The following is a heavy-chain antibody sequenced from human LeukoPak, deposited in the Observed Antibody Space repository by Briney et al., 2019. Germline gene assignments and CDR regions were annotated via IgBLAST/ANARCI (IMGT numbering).Heavy chain of an antibody. CDR3: ARVKTAGPWGYYYYGMDV. CDR1: GGSISSYY. D-gene: IGHD6-13*01. V-gene: IGHV4-59*01. Sequence: AETLSLTCSVSGGSISSYYWSWIRQPPGKGLEWIGYIYYSGSTNYNPSLKSRVTISVDTSKNQFSLKLSSVTAADTAVYYCARVKTAGPWGYYYYGMDVWGQGTTVTVTS. CDR2: IYYSGST. J-gene: IGHJ6*02.